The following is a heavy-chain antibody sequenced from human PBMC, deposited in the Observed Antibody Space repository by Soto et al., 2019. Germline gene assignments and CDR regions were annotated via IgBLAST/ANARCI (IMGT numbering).Heavy chain of an antibody. Sequence: PGESLKISCKGSGYSFTSHWIGWVRQMPGKGLEWMGIIYPGDSDTRYSPSFQGQVTISADKSISTAYLQWSSLKASDTAMYYCARYTLAARRPYYFDYWGQGTLVTVSS. D-gene: IGHD6-6*01. CDR1: GYSFTSHW. J-gene: IGHJ4*02. CDR2: IYPGDSDT. V-gene: IGHV5-51*01. CDR3: ARYTLAARRPYYFDY.